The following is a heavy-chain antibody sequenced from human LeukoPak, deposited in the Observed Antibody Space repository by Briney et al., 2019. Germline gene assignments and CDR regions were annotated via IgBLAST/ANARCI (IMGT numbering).Heavy chain of an antibody. J-gene: IGHJ5*02. CDR2: ISAYNGNT. Sequence: ASVKVSCKASGYTFTSYGISWVRQAPGQGLEWMGWISAYNGNTNYAQKLQGRVTMTTDISTSTAYMELRSLRSDDTAVYYCARDLCSGGSCYALVWFDPWGQGTLVTVSS. CDR3: ARDLCSGGSCYALVWFDP. V-gene: IGHV1-18*04. CDR1: GYTFTSYG. D-gene: IGHD2-15*01.